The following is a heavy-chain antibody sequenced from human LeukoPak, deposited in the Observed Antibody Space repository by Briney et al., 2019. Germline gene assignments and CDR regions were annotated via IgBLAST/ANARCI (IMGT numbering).Heavy chain of an antibody. J-gene: IGHJ4*02. CDR2: ISAYNGNT. D-gene: IGHD6-13*01. Sequence: GASVKVSCTASGYTFTSYGISWVRQAPGQGLEWMGWISAYNGNTNYAQKLKGRVTMTTDTSTSTAYMQLRSLRSDDTAVYYCASGRAAAGPTEIDYWGQGTLVTVSS. V-gene: IGHV1-18*01. CDR1: GYTFTSYG. CDR3: ASGRAAAGPTEIDY.